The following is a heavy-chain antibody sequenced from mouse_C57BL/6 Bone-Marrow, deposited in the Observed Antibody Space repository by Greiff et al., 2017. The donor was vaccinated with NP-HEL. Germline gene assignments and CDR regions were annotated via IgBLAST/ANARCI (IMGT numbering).Heavy chain of an antibody. CDR1: GYAFSSSW. V-gene: IGHV1-82*01. CDR2: IYPGDGDT. J-gene: IGHJ2*01. Sequence: VQVVESGPELVKPGASVKISCKASGYAFSSSWMNWVKQRPGKGLEWIGRIYPGDGDTNYNGKFKGKATLTADKSSSTAYMQLSSLTSEDSAVYFCARSRTRNFDYWGQGTTLTVSS. CDR3: ARSRTRNFDY.